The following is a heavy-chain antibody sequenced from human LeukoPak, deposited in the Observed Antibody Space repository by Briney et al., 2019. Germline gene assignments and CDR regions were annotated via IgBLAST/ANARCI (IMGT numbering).Heavy chain of an antibody. D-gene: IGHD3-9*01. J-gene: IGHJ3*02. V-gene: IGHV3-66*01. Sequence: PGGSLRLSCAASGFTVSSNYMSWVRQAPGKGLEWVSVIYSGGSTYYADSVKGRFTISRDNSKNTLYLQMNSLRAEDTAVYYCACDYDILTGYPAGAFDIWGQGTMVTVSS. CDR2: IYSGGST. CDR3: ACDYDILTGYPAGAFDI. CDR1: GFTVSSNY.